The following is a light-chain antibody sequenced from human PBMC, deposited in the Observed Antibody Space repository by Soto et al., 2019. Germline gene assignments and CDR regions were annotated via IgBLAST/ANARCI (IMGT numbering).Light chain of an antibody. CDR3: QQSYTTPIT. V-gene: IGKV1-39*01. Sequence: DSQMTQSPSTLSASVGDRVTITCRASQSVGYWLAWYQQKPGKAPNLLVYAASSLQSGVPSRFTGSGSGTDFTLTISSLQPEDFATYFCQQSYTTPITFGQGTRLEIK. CDR2: AAS. J-gene: IGKJ5*01. CDR1: QSVGYW.